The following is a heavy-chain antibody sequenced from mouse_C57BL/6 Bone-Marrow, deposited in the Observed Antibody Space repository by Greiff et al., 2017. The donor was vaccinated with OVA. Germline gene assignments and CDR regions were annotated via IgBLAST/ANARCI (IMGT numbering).Heavy chain of an antibody. Sequence: QVQLQQSGPELVKPGASVKISCKASGYTFTDYYINWVKQRPGQGLEWIGWIFPGSGSTYYNEKFKGKATLTVDKSSSTAYMLLSSLTSEDSAVYFCARSPFYYYGSSYWGYWGQGTTLTVSS. CDR3: ARSPFYYYGSSYWGY. D-gene: IGHD1-1*01. V-gene: IGHV1-75*01. CDR2: IFPGSGST. J-gene: IGHJ2*01. CDR1: GYTFTDYY.